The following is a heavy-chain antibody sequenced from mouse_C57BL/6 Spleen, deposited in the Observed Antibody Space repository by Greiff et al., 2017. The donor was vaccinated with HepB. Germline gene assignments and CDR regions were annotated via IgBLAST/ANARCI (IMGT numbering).Heavy chain of an antibody. V-gene: IGHV1-26*01. Sequence: EVQLQQSGPELVKPGASVKISCKASGYTFTDYYMNWVKQSHGKSLEWIGDINPNNGGTSYNQKFKGKATLTVDKSSSTAYMELRSLTSEDSAVYYCARDYYYGSSYGYWGQGTTLTVSS. J-gene: IGHJ2*01. CDR3: ARDYYYGSSYGY. CDR2: INPNNGGT. D-gene: IGHD1-1*01. CDR1: GYTFTDYY.